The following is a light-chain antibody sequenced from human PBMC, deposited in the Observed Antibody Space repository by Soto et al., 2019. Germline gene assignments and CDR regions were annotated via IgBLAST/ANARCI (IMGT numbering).Light chain of an antibody. Sequence: DIQMTQSPSSLSASVGDRVTITCRASQSISTYLNWYQQKPGKAPKLLIYAASTLQSGVPSRFSCSGSGTDFTLTISSLQPEDFATYYCQQSYSIPPWTFGQGTKVDIK. CDR2: AAS. V-gene: IGKV1-39*01. J-gene: IGKJ1*01. CDR3: QQSYSIPPWT. CDR1: QSISTY.